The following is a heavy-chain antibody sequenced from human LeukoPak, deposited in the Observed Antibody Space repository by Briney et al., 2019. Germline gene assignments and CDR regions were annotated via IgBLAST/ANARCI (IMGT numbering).Heavy chain of an antibody. CDR2: INSKSGDT. CDR3: ARADSTHNSYSPGYLDP. CDR1: GYSLKDYF. J-gene: IGHJ5*02. V-gene: IGHV1-2*02. Sequence: GASVKVSCKASGYSLKDYFIHWVRQAPGQGPEWLGWINSKSGDTDYGQQLRGRIKMTRDMAISTIYLELHSLRLDDTAIYYCARADSTHNSYSPGYLDPWGQGSLVTVSS. D-gene: IGHD2-21*02.